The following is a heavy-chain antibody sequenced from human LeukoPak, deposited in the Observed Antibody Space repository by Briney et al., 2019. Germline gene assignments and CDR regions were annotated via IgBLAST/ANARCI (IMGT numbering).Heavy chain of an antibody. Sequence: SETLSLTCTVSGGSLSSYYFSWIRQSPGKGLEWIAYINYSGSASYNPSLKSRVTLSVDTSKQFSLSLSSVTAADTAVYYCARHNYDDYVFDIWGQGTKVTVSS. CDR1: GGSLSSYY. V-gene: IGHV4-59*08. D-gene: IGHD4-17*01. CDR3: ARHNYDDYVFDI. CDR2: INYSGSA. J-gene: IGHJ3*02.